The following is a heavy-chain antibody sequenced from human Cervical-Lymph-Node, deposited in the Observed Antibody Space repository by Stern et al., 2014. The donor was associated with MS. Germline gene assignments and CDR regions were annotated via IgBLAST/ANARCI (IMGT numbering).Heavy chain of an antibody. Sequence: QVQLMQSGGGLVKPGGSLRLSCAASGLTFSDYYMRWVRQAPGKGLEWVSYISYSGSTKHYADFVKGRFTISRDNAKNSLYLQMNSLRAEDTAVYYCARDRDYYDTNGDAFDIWGQGTMVTVSS. CDR3: ARDRDYYDTNGDAFDI. CDR1: GLTFSDYY. CDR2: ISYSGSTK. D-gene: IGHD3-22*01. V-gene: IGHV3-11*01. J-gene: IGHJ3*02.